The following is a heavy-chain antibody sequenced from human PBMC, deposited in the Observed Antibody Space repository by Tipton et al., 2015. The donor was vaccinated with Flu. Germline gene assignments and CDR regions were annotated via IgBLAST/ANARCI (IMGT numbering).Heavy chain of an antibody. CDR2: ISATSSYI. J-gene: IGHJ4*02. V-gene: IGHV3-21*01. Sequence: SLRLSCAASGFTFSSYSIHWVRQAPGRGLEWVSSISATSSYIYYADSVKGRFTISRDNAKNSLYLQMNSLRAADTAVYFCARDFGDYYFDYWGQGTLVTVSS. CDR1: GFTFSSYS. D-gene: IGHD4-17*01. CDR3: ARDFGDYYFDY.